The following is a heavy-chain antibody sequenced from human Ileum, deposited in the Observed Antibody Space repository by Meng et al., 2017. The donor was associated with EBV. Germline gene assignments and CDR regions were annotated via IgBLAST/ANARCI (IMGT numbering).Heavy chain of an antibody. CDR1: GYTFTGYY. CDR3: AKDSRHCTSASCYSWYFDL. J-gene: IGHJ2*01. Sequence: QVQLVQSGAEVKKPGASVKFSCKASGYTFTGYYMHCVRQAPGQGLEWMGRINPNSGATEYAQNFQGRVTMTRDTSISTAYMELSRLRSDDTAVYYCAKDSRHCTSASCYSWYFDLWGRGTLVTVSS. V-gene: IGHV1-2*06. CDR2: INPNSGAT. D-gene: IGHD2-2*02.